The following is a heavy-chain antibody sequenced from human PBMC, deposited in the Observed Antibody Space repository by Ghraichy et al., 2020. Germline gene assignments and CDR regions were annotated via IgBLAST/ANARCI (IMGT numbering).Heavy chain of an antibody. Sequence: SQTLSLTCTVSGGSISSSSYYWGWIRQPPGKGLEWIGTIYYSGSTYYNPYLKSRVTISVDTSRNQFSLKLSVVTAADTAEYYCARVRSGSYSGGWAVIDYWGQGTLVTVSS. CDR1: GGSISSSSYY. CDR2: IYYSGST. V-gene: IGHV4-39*07. D-gene: IGHD1-26*01. J-gene: IGHJ4*02. CDR3: ARVRSGSYSGGWAVIDY.